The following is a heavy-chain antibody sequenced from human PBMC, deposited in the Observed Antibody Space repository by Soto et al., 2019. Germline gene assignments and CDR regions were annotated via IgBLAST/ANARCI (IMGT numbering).Heavy chain of an antibody. Sequence: GGSLRLSCAASGFTFSNYAMSWVRQAPGKGLEWVSIISGSGGITYYADSVKGRFTISRDNSKNSLYLQMNSLRAEDTAIYYCAKGSTYGSGSYPDYWGQGTPVTVS. CDR2: ISGSGGIT. CDR1: GFTFSNYA. V-gene: IGHV3-23*01. D-gene: IGHD3-10*01. J-gene: IGHJ4*02. CDR3: AKGSTYGSGSYPDY.